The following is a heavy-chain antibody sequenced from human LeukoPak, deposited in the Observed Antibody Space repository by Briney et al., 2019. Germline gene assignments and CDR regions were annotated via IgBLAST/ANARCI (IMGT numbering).Heavy chain of an antibody. CDR3: ARDRGYSYGYDY. D-gene: IGHD5-18*01. J-gene: IGHJ4*02. Sequence: PSETLSLTCTVSGGAISSYYWCWIRQPPGKGLEWIGYIYYSGSTNYNPSLKSRVTISVDTSKNQFSLKLSSVTAADTAVYYCARDRGYSYGYDYWGQGTLVTVSS. CDR1: GGAISSYY. CDR2: IYYSGST. V-gene: IGHV4-59*01.